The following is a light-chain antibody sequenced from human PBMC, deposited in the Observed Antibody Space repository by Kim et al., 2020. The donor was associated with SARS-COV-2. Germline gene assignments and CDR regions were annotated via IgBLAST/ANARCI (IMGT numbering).Light chain of an antibody. CDR1: SSDVGGYNY. CDR3: CSFIDTSTYV. V-gene: IGLV2-14*03. J-gene: IGLJ1*01. CDR2: DVT. Sequence: QSALTQPASVSGCPGQSITISCTGTSSDVGGYNYVSWYQQHPGEVPKLVIYDVTKRPSGVSNRFSGSKSGNTASLTISGLQTEDEADYYCCSFIDTSTYVFGTGTKVTVL.